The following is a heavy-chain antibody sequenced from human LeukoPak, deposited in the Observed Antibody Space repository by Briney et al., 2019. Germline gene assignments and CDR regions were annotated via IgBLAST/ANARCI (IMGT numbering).Heavy chain of an antibody. CDR3: ARTVTTSSYYFDY. CDR1: GYTFTTYG. Sequence: ASVKVSCKASGYTFTTYGVSWVRQAPGQGLEWMGWISGYDGNTNYAQKLRGRVTMTTDTSTSTAYMDLRSLGSDDTALYYCARTVTTSSYYFDYWGQGTLVTVSS. D-gene: IGHD4-17*01. CDR2: ISGYDGNT. J-gene: IGHJ4*02. V-gene: IGHV1-18*01.